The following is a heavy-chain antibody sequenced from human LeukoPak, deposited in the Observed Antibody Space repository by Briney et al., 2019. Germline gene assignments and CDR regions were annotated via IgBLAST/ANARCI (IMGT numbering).Heavy chain of an antibody. J-gene: IGHJ6*04. Sequence: GGSLRLSCAASGFTVSRNHMNWVRQAPGKGLEWVSIIYSAGVAYYADSVKGRFTISRDNAKNSLYLQMNSLRAEDTAVYYCAELGITMIGGVWGKGTTVTISS. V-gene: IGHV3-66*01. CDR1: GFTVSRNH. D-gene: IGHD3-10*02. CDR3: AELGITMIGGV. CDR2: IYSAGVA.